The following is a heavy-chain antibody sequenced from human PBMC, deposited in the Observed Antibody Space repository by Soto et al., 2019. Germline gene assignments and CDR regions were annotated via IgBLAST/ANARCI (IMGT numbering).Heavy chain of an antibody. Sequence: PGGSLRLSCAASGFTFSSYGMHWVRQAPGKGLEWVAIIWYDGSNKYYTDSVMGRFTISRDNSKNTLYLQMNSLRAEDTAVYYCARDGSTSPYHGMDVWGQGTTVTVSS. J-gene: IGHJ6*02. CDR2: IWYDGSNK. D-gene: IGHD2-2*01. V-gene: IGHV3-33*01. CDR1: GFTFSSYG. CDR3: ARDGSTSPYHGMDV.